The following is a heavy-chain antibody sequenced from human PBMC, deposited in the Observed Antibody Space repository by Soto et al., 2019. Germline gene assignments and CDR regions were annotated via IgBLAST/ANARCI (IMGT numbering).Heavy chain of an antibody. CDR1: GFTFTSSA. CDR2: IVVGSGNT. D-gene: IGHD4-17*01. J-gene: IGHJ5*02. V-gene: IGHV1-58*02. Sequence: AASVKVSCKASGFTFTSSAMQWVRQARGQRLEWIGWIVVGSGNTNYAQKFQERVTITRDMSTSTAYMELSSLRSEDTAVYYCAAVSMTTVVTLYPIEHNWFDPWGPGTLVNVFS. CDR3: AAVSMTTVVTLYPIEHNWFDP.